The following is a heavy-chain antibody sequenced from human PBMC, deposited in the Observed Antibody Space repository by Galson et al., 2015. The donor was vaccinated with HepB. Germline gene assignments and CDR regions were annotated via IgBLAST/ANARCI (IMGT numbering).Heavy chain of an antibody. CDR3: ARVDLGYCSGGSCSPDNWFDP. CDR2: ISAYNGNT. J-gene: IGHJ5*02. Sequence: SVKVSCKASGYTFTSYGISWVRQAPGQGLEWMGWISAYNGNTNYAQKLQGRVTMTTDTSTSTAYMELRSLRSDDTAVYYCARVDLGYCSGGSCSPDNWFDPWGQGTLVTVSS. D-gene: IGHD2-15*01. V-gene: IGHV1-18*04. CDR1: GYTFTSYG.